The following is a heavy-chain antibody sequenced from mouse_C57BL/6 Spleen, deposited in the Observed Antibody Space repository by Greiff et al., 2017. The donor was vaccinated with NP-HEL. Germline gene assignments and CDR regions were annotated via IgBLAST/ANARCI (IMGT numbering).Heavy chain of an antibody. CDR2: IYWDDDK. D-gene: IGHD3-2*02. V-gene: IGHV8-12*01. Sequence: QVTLKESGPGILQSSQTLSLTCSFSGFSLSTSGMGVSWIRQPSGKGLEWLAHIYWDDDKRYNPSLKSRLTISKDTSRNQVFLKITSVDTADTATYYCARSTSGYTFAYWGQGTLVTVSA. J-gene: IGHJ3*01. CDR1: GFSLSTSGMG. CDR3: ARSTSGYTFAY.